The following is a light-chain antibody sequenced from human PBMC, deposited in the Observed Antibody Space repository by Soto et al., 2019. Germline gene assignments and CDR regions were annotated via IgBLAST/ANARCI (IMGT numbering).Light chain of an antibody. Sequence: DVTMTQCPSFLSASARDRVTITCRASPGISNYLAWYQQKPGEVPKVLIYAASTLQTGVPLRFGGSGSGTVFTLTISSLQPEDFATYYCQQYNSYSPWTFGQGTKVDIK. V-gene: IGKV1-16*01. J-gene: IGKJ1*01. CDR2: AAS. CDR1: PGISNY. CDR3: QQYNSYSPWT.